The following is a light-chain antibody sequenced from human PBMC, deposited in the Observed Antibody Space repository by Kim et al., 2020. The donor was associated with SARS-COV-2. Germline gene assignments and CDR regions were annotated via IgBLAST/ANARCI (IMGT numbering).Light chain of an antibody. CDR3: VLYMGSGIWV. V-gene: IGLV8-61*01. Sequence: GGTVTLTCGLSSGSVSTSYYPSWYQQTPGQAPRTLIYSTNTRSSGVPDRFSGSILGNKAALTITGAQAEDESDYYCVLYMGSGIWVFGGGTKLTVL. CDR1: SGSVSTSYY. CDR2: STN. J-gene: IGLJ3*02.